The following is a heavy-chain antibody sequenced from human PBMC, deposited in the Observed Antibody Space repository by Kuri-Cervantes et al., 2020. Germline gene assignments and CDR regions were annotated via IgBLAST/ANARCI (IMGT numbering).Heavy chain of an antibody. Sequence: GGSLRLSCAXSGXXXSSYAMHWVRQAPGKGLEWVAVISYDGSNKYXADSVKGRFTISRDNSKXTLYLQMNSLRAEDTAVYYCXXERXXGDYLARYRXXXGAFDIWGQGTMVTVSS. CDR3: XXERXXGDYLARYRXXXGAFDI. V-gene: IGHV3-30-3*01. D-gene: IGHD4-17*01. CDR2: ISYDGSNK. J-gene: IGHJ3*02. CDR1: GXXXSSYA.